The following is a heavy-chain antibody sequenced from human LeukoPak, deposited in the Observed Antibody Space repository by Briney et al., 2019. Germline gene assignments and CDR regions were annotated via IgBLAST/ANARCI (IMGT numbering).Heavy chain of an antibody. CDR1: GITLSNYV. J-gene: IGHJ4*02. CDR3: AKRGVVIRVFLVGFHKEAYYFDS. CDR2: ISGSGGRT. Sequence: PGGSLRLSCAVSGITLSNYVMSWVRQAPGKGLEWVAGISGSGGRTDYADSVKGRFTISRDNSKNTLFLQMESLRAEDTAVYFCAKRGVVIRVFLVGFHKEAYYFDSWGQGALVTVSS. V-gene: IGHV3-23*01. D-gene: IGHD2-21*01.